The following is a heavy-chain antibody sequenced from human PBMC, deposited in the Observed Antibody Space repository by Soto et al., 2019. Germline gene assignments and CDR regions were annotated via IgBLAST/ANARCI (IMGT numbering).Heavy chain of an antibody. CDR1: GYTFTSYD. CDR2: MNPNSGNT. Sequence: ASVKVSCKASGYTFTSYDINWVRQATGQGLEWMGWMNPNSGNTGYAQKFQGRVTMTRNTSISTAYMELSSLRSEDTAVYYCARGLSYDFWSGYYPPKLIIDEYYYYYYMDIWGKGTTVSVSS. D-gene: IGHD3-3*01. V-gene: IGHV1-8*01. CDR3: ARGLSYDFWSGYYPPKLIIDEYYYYYYMDI. J-gene: IGHJ6*03.